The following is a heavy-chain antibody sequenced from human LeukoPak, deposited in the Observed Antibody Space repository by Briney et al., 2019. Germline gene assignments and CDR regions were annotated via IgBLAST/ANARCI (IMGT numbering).Heavy chain of an antibody. CDR3: ARDHGGFGSGYDLAFDY. CDR2: IYYSGST. D-gene: IGHD5-12*01. V-gene: IGHV4-59*01. Sequence: SETLSLTCTVSGGSISSYYWSWIRQPPGKGLEWIGYIYYSGSTNYNPSLKSRVTISVDTSKNQFSLKLSSVTAADTAVYYCARDHGGFGSGYDLAFDYWGQGTLVTVSS. J-gene: IGHJ4*02. CDR1: GGSISSYY.